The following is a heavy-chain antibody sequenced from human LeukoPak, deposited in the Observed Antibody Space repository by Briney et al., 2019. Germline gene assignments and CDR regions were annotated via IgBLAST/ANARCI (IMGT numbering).Heavy chain of an antibody. V-gene: IGHV3-74*01. Sequence: GGSLRLSCAASGFTFSSYWMHWVRQAPGKGLVWVSRINSDGSSTSYADSVKGRFTISRDNAKNTLYLQMNSLRAEDTVVYYCARGASSSWYQGPYYFDYWGQGTLVTVSS. D-gene: IGHD6-13*01. CDR3: ARGASSSWYQGPYYFDY. CDR1: GFTFSSYW. CDR2: INSDGSST. J-gene: IGHJ4*02.